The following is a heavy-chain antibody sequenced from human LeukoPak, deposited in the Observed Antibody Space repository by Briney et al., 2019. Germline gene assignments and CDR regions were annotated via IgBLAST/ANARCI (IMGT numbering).Heavy chain of an antibody. J-gene: IGHJ4*02. V-gene: IGHV1-2*02. D-gene: IGHD1-14*01. CDR2: INPNGGGT. Sequence: ASVKVSCKASGYTFSDYYIHWVRQAPGQGLEWVGWINPNGGGTNYAQKFQGRVTMTRDTSISTAYKELTSLRSDDTALYYCAGGITGGDYWGQGTLVTVSS. CDR3: AGGITGGDY. CDR1: GYTFSDYY.